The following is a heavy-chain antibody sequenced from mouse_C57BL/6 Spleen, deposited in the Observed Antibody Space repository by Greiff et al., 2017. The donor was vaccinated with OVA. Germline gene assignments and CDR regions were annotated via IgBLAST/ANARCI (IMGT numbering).Heavy chain of an antibody. CDR1: GYTFTDYY. J-gene: IGHJ2*01. CDR3: ARGPYYDYDGPFDY. Sequence: VQRVESGAELVRPGASVKLSCKASGYTFTDYYINWVKQRPGQGLEWIARIYPGSGNTYYNEKFKGKATLTAEKSSSTAYMQLSSLTSEDSAVYFCARGPYYDYDGPFDYWGQGTTLTVSS. D-gene: IGHD2-4*01. CDR2: IYPGSGNT. V-gene: IGHV1-76*01.